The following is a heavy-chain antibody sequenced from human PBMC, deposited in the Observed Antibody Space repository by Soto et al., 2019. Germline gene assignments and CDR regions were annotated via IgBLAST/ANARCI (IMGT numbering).Heavy chain of an antibody. CDR1: GGSISSGGYY. Sequence: QVQLQESGPGLVKPSQTLSLTCTVSGGSISSGGYYWSWIRQHPGKGLEWMGYIYYSGSTYYNPSRESRVTISVDTSKNQSCLKRSSVPAADTAVYYWARVFGEDWYFDLWGRGTLVTVSS. J-gene: IGHJ2*01. V-gene: IGHV4-31*03. CDR3: ARVFGEDWYFDL. D-gene: IGHD3-10*01. CDR2: IYYSGST.